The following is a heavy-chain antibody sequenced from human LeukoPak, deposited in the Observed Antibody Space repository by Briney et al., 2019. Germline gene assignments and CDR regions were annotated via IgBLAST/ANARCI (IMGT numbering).Heavy chain of an antibody. CDR1: GYTLTELS. CDR2: FDPEDGET. CDR3: ATDPSTGGGSYQSYFDY. D-gene: IGHD1-26*01. Sequence: GASVKVSCKVSGYTLTELSMHWVRQAPGKGLEWMGGFDPEDGETIYAQKFQGRVTMTEDTSTDTAYMELSSLRSEDTAVYYCATDPSTGGGSYQSYFDYWGQGTLVTVSS. V-gene: IGHV1-24*01. J-gene: IGHJ4*02.